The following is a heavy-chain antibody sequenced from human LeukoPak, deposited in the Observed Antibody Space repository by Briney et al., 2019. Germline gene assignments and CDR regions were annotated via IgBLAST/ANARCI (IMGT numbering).Heavy chain of an antibody. Sequence: PSETLSLTCTVSGGSISSYYWSWIRQPPGKGLEWIGSIYYSGSTYYNPSLKSRVTISVDTSKNQFSLKLSSVTAADTAVYYCARVYYGSYFGYYFDYWGQGTLVTVSS. J-gene: IGHJ4*02. CDR3: ARVYYGSYFGYYFDY. CDR2: IYYSGST. V-gene: IGHV4-39*07. CDR1: GGSISSYY. D-gene: IGHD1-26*01.